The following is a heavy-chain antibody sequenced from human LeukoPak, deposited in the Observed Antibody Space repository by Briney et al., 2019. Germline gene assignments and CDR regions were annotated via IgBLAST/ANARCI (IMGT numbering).Heavy chain of an antibody. D-gene: IGHD5-12*01. V-gene: IGHV4-38-2*02. CDR1: AYSISSGYY. J-gene: IGHJ4*02. CDR2: IYHSGTT. CDR3: ARGYVLDY. Sequence: PSETLSLTCTVSAYSISSGYYWGWSRQPPGKGLEWIGSIYHSGTTFYNPSLKSRVTISVDTSRNHFSLKLNSVTAADTAMYYCARGYVLDYWGQGTLVTVSS.